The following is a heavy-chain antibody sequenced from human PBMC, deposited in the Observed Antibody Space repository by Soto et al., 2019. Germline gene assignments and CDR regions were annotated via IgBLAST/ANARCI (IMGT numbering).Heavy chain of an antibody. J-gene: IGHJ6*02. CDR2: IRAYNGNT. CDR3: ARDLPTMDV. Sequence: QVQLVQSGAEVKKPGASVKVSCKASGYTFTSYGISWVRQAPGQGLEWMGWIRAYNGNTNYEQKRQEGGNRTTATSTRTAYMEMRSLISDDTAVYYCARDLPTMDVWGQGTTAPVSS. CDR1: GYTFTSYG. V-gene: IGHV1-18*01.